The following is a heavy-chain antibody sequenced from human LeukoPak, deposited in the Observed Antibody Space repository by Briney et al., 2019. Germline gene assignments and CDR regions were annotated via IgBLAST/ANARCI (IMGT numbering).Heavy chain of an antibody. CDR1: GFTFSSYS. V-gene: IGHV3-21*01. J-gene: IGHJ3*02. CDR2: ISSSSYI. D-gene: IGHD3-16*02. Sequence: GGSLRLSCAASGFTFSSYSMNWVRQAPGKGLEWVSSISSSSYIYYADSVKGRFTISRDNAKNSLYLQMNSLRAEDTAVYYCARDAPPDHDYVWGSYRDDALDIWGQGTMVTVSS. CDR3: ARDAPPDHDYVWGSYRDDALDI.